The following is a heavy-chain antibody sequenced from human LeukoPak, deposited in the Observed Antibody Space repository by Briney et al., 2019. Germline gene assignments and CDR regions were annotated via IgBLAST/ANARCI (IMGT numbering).Heavy chain of an antibody. Sequence: SVKVSCKASGGTFSSYAISWVRQAPGRGLEWMGGIIPIFGTANYAQKFQGRVTITTDESTSTAYMELSSLRSEDTAVYYCARDLPHDSSGYRHDYWGQETLVTVSS. V-gene: IGHV1-69*05. CDR3: ARDLPHDSSGYRHDY. J-gene: IGHJ4*02. D-gene: IGHD3-22*01. CDR1: GGTFSSYA. CDR2: IIPIFGTA.